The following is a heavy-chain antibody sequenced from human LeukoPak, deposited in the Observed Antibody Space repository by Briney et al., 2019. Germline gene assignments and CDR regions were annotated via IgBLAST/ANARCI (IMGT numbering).Heavy chain of an antibody. V-gene: IGHV3-11*04. CDR2: ISSSGRTI. CDR3: ARSDRVNFDY. Sequence: MSGGSLRLSCAASGFTFSDYYMSWIRQAPGKGLEWVSYISSSGRTIYYADSVKGRFTISRDNAKNSLYLQMNSLRVEDTAVYYCARSDRVNFDYWGQGTLVTVPS. J-gene: IGHJ4*02. CDR1: GFTFSDYY. D-gene: IGHD4-11*01.